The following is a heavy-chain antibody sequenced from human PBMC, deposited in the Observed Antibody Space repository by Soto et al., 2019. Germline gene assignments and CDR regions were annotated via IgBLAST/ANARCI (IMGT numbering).Heavy chain of an antibody. CDR3: ARDLYSSSWYPPNKYYYGMDV. D-gene: IGHD6-13*01. CDR1: GFTFSSYG. CDR2: IWYDGSNK. Sequence: QVQLVESGGGVVQPGRSLRLSCAASGFTFSSYGMHWVRQAPGKGLEWVAVIWYDGSNKYYADSVKGRFTISRDNSKNTLYLQMNSLRAEDTAVYYCARDLYSSSWYPPNKYYYGMDVWVQGTTVTVSS. V-gene: IGHV3-33*01. J-gene: IGHJ6*02.